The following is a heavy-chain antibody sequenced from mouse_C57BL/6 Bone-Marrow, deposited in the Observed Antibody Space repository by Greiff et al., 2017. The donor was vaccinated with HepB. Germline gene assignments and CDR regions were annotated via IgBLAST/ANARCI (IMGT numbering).Heavy chain of an antibody. Sequence: DVMLVESGGGLVKPGGSLKLSCAASGFTFSDYGMHWVRQAPEKGLEWVAYISSGSSTIYYADTVKGRFTISSDNAKNTLFLQMTSLRSEDTAMYYCARGVYYDYDGYAMDYWGQGTSVTVSS. CDR3: ARGVYYDYDGYAMDY. D-gene: IGHD2-4*01. CDR2: ISSGSSTI. CDR1: GFTFSDYG. J-gene: IGHJ4*01. V-gene: IGHV5-17*01.